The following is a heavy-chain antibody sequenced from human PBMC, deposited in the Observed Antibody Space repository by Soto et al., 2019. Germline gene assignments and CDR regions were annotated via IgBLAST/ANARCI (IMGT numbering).Heavy chain of an antibody. CDR3: ARDDTTGRFDF. D-gene: IGHD4-17*01. Sequence: QVQLQESGPGLVRPAETLSLTCSVSTGSMRTYYWTWIRQSPGKGLEWIGQISHTGKTKYNPSLESRVTISVDTSRKQFSLKLTSVTAADTALYYCARDDTTGRFDFWGQGTLVTVSS. CDR1: TGSMRTYY. CDR2: ISHTGKT. J-gene: IGHJ4*02. V-gene: IGHV4-59*01.